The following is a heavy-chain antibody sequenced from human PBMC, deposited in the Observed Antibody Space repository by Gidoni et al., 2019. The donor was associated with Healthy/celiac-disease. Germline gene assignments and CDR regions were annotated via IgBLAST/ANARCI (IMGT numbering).Heavy chain of an antibody. J-gene: IGHJ4*02. CDR2: IYYSGST. CDR3: ARHRVALWFGERDY. Sequence: QLQLQESGPGLVKPSETLSLTCTVSVGSITSSSYYWCWIRQPPGKGLEWFGSIYYSGSTYYNPSLKSRVTISVDTSKNQFSLKLSSVTAADTAVYYCARHRVALWFGERDYWGQGTLVTVSS. CDR1: VGSITSSSYY. D-gene: IGHD3-10*01. V-gene: IGHV4-39*01.